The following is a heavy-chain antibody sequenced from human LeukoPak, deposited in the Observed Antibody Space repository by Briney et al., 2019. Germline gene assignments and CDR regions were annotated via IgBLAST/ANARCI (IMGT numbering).Heavy chain of an antibody. D-gene: IGHD3-22*01. J-gene: IGHJ4*02. Sequence: SGGSLRLSCAASGFTFSSYAMHWVRQAPGKGLEWVAVISYDGSNKYYADSVKGRFTISRDNSKNTLYLQMNSLRAEDTAVYYCARGGSHRDYYDSSGYRLEDYWGQGTLVTVSS. CDR2: ISYDGSNK. CDR1: GFTFSSYA. CDR3: ARGGSHRDYYDSSGYRLEDY. V-gene: IGHV3-30*04.